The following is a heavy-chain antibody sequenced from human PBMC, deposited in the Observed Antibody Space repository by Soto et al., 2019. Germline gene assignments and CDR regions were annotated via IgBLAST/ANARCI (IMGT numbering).Heavy chain of an antibody. D-gene: IGHD4-17*01. J-gene: IGHJ4*02. CDR1: GGSFSGYY. CDR2: INHSGST. V-gene: IGHV4-34*01. Sequence: QVQLQQWGAGLLKPSETLSLTCAVYGGSFSGYYWSWIRQPPGKGLEWIGEINHSGSTNYNPSLKSRVTISVDTSKNQFSLKLSSVTAADTAVYYCARARGYGDYEPLPFDYWGQGTLVTVSS. CDR3: ARARGYGDYEPLPFDY.